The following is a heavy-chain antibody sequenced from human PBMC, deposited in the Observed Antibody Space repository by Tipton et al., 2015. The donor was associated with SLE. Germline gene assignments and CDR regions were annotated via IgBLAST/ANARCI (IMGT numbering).Heavy chain of an antibody. Sequence: TLSLTCTVSGGSISSHYWGWIRQPPGKGLEWIGSIYHSGSTYYNPSLKSRVTISVDTSKNQFSLKLSSVTAADTAVYYCAREATIFGVVRGWFDPWGQGTLVTVSS. V-gene: IGHV4-38-2*02. CDR3: AREATIFGVVRGWFDP. D-gene: IGHD3-3*01. CDR2: IYHSGST. J-gene: IGHJ5*02. CDR1: GGSISSHY.